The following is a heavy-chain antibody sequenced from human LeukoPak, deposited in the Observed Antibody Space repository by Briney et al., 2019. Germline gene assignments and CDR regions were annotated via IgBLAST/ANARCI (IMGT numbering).Heavy chain of an antibody. CDR1: GFTFSSYS. D-gene: IGHD3-10*01. V-gene: IGHV3-21*01. CDR2: ISSSSSYI. CDR3: ARGALLWFGEPAYWYFDL. Sequence: GGSLRLSCAASGFTFSSYSMNWVRQAPGKGLEWVSSISSSSSYIYYADSVKGRFTISRDNAKNSLYLQMNSLRAEDTAVYYCARGALLWFGEPAYWYFDLWGRGTLVTVSS. J-gene: IGHJ2*01.